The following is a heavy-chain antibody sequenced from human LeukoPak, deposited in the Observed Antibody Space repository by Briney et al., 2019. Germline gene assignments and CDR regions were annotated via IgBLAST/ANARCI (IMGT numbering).Heavy chain of an antibody. CDR3: ARGIVGATDFDY. Sequence: SETLSLTCAVYGGSFSGYYWSWIRQPPGKGLELIGEINHSGSTNYNPSLKSRVTISVDTSKNQFSLKLSSVTAADTAVYYCARGIVGATDFDYGGQGTLVTVSS. V-gene: IGHV4-34*01. D-gene: IGHD1-26*01. J-gene: IGHJ4*02. CDR2: INHSGST. CDR1: GGSFSGYY.